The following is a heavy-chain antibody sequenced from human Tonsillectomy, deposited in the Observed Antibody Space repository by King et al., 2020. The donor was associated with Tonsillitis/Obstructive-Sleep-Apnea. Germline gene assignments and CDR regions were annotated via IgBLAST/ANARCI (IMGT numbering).Heavy chain of an antibody. Sequence: QLVQSGAEVKKPGESLKISCKGSGYSFTSYWIGWVRQMPGKGLEWMGIIYPGDSDTKYSPSFQGPVTISADKSISTAYPQWSSLKASDTAMYYCARLTGSSHGGYYFDYWGQGTLVTVSS. D-gene: IGHD6-6*01. CDR1: GYSFTSYW. CDR3: ARLTGSSHGGYYFDY. V-gene: IGHV5-51*01. CDR2: IYPGDSDT. J-gene: IGHJ4*02.